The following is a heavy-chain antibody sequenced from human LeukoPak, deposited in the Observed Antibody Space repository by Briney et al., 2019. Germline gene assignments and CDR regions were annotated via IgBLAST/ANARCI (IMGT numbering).Heavy chain of an antibody. CDR3: AHREWFYGSFDY. D-gene: IGHD3-3*01. V-gene: IGHV2-5*02. Sequence: SGPTLVKPTHTLTLTCTFSAFSLTTNGVGVGWIRQSPGKALEWLALIYWDGDKHYNPSLKSRLTITKDTSKNQVVLTMTNMDPVDTGTYYCAHREWFYGSFDYWGQGTLVTVSS. CDR1: AFSLTTNGVG. CDR2: IYWDGDK. J-gene: IGHJ4*02.